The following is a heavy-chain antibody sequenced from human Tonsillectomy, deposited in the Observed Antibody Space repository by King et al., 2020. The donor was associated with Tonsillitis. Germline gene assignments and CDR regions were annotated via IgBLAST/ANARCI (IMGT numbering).Heavy chain of an antibody. J-gene: IGHJ5*02. CDR2: IYYTGST. CDR1: SGSINNGGYY. Sequence: QLQESGPGLVKPSQTLSLTCTVSSGSINNGGYYWNWIRQLPGKGLEWIGYIYYTGSTYYNPSLKSRVTISVDTSKNQFSLNLSSVTAADTAVYYCARYYYGAGSYPFDPWGQGTLVTVSS. V-gene: IGHV4-31*03. CDR3: ARYYYGAGSYPFDP. D-gene: IGHD3-10*01.